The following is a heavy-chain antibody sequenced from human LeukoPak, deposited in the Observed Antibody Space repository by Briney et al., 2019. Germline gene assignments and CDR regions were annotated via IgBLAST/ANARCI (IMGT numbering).Heavy chain of an antibody. Sequence: GASVNVSCKASGGTFSSYAISWVRQAPGQGLEWMGRIIPILGIANYAQKFQRRVTITADKSTSTAYMELSSLRSEDTAVYYCTSGGAYCGGDCYSPFAFDIWGQGTMVTVSS. J-gene: IGHJ3*02. V-gene: IGHV1-69*04. CDR3: TSGGAYCGGDCYSPFAFDI. CDR2: IIPILGIA. D-gene: IGHD2-21*02. CDR1: GGTFSSYA.